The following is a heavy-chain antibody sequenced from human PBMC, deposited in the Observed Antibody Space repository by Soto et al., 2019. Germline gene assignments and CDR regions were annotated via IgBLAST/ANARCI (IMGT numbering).Heavy chain of an antibody. CDR1: GFTFGDYG. CDR2: IRSKAYGGAE. CDR3: TKIYGSGTYLPDY. V-gene: IGHV3-49*03. J-gene: IGHJ4*02. D-gene: IGHD3-10*01. Sequence: EVQLVESGGGLEQPGRSLRLSCTASGFTFGDYGVSWFRQAPGKGLEWVGFIRSKAYGGAEDYAASVTGRFTISRDDSRSIAYLQMNSLKTKDTAVYYCTKIYGSGTYLPDYWGQGTLVTVSS.